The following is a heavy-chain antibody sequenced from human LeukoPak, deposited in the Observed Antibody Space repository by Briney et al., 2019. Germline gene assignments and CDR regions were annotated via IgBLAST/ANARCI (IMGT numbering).Heavy chain of an antibody. D-gene: IGHD3-10*01. Sequence: SETLSLTCAVYGGSFSGYYWSWIRQPPGKGLEWIGEINHSGSTNYNPSLKSRVTISVDTSKNQFSLRLSSVTAADTAVYYCAREGYYGSGRLTDYWGQGTLVTVSS. J-gene: IGHJ4*02. V-gene: IGHV4-34*01. CDR3: AREGYYGSGRLTDY. CDR2: INHSGST. CDR1: GGSFSGYY.